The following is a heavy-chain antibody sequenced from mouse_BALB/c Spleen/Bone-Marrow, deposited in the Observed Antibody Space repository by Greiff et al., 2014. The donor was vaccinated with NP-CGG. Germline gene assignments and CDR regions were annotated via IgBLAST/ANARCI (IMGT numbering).Heavy chain of an antibody. D-gene: IGHD1-1*01. CDR3: SRPSPTGLYWDFDV. CDR1: GFNIKDTY. Sequence: EVQLQQSGAELVKPGASVKLSCAASGFNIKDTYMHWVTQRPEQGLEWIGRIDPANGNTKYDPKFQGKAPITADTSSNTAYLQHSSLTSEDTAVYYCSRPSPTGLYWDFDVWGAGTTVTVSS. CDR2: IDPANGNT. V-gene: IGHV14-3*02. J-gene: IGHJ1*01.